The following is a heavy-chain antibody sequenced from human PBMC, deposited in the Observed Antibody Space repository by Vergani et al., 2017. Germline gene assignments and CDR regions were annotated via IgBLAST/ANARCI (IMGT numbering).Heavy chain of an antibody. J-gene: IGHJ4*02. CDR3: ARVNKGSVVVAASTFDY. Sequence: EVQLVESGGGLVQPGGSLRLSCAASGFTFSSYAMSWVRQAPGKGLEWVSAISGSGGSTYYADSVKGRFTISRENAKNSLYLQMNSLRAGDTAVYYCARVNKGSVVVAASTFDYWGQGTLVTVSS. CDR1: GFTFSSYA. CDR2: ISGSGGST. D-gene: IGHD2-15*01. V-gene: IGHV3-23*04.